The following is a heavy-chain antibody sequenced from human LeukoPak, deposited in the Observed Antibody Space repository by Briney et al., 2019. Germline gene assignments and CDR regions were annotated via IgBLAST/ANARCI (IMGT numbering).Heavy chain of an antibody. D-gene: IGHD2-15*01. V-gene: IGHV3-30*03. CDR3: ARDRSYSLDY. CDR2: ISTDGKDK. J-gene: IGHJ4*02. CDR1: GFSLSNYA. Sequence: GGSLRLSCAASGFSLSNYAMHWVRQAPGKGLEWVTVISTDGKDKKYADSVKGRFAISRDNSKNTLDLQMNSLRVEDTAVYYCARDRSYSLDYWGQGTLVTVSS.